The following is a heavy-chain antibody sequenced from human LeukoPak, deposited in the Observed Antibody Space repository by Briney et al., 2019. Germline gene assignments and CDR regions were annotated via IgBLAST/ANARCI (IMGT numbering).Heavy chain of an antibody. J-gene: IGHJ3*02. CDR1: GFSFSTSW. Sequence: GGSLRLSCAASGFSFSTSWMAWVRQAPGKGLEWVGNIYYDGSTKYYGDSVKGRFTISRDNAKNSLYLQMNSLRAEDTAVYYCAREGNAFDIWGQGTMVTVSS. CDR3: AREGNAFDI. CDR2: IYYDGSTK. D-gene: IGHD3-10*01. V-gene: IGHV3-7*01.